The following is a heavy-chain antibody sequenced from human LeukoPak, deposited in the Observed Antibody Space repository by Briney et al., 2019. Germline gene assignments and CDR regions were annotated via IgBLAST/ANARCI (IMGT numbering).Heavy chain of an antibody. J-gene: IGHJ6*02. CDR2: IYHSGST. Sequence: SETLSLTCTVSGGSISSYYWSWIRQPPGKGLEWIGYIYHSGSTNYNPSLKSRVTISVDTSKNQLSLKLSSVTAADTAVYYCARGSLRGYYGMDVWGQGTTVTVSS. CDR3: ARGSLRGYYGMDV. V-gene: IGHV4-59*01. CDR1: GGSISSYY.